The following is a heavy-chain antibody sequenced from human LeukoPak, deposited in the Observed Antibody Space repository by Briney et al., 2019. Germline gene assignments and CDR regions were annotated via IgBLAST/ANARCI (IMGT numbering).Heavy chain of an antibody. V-gene: IGHV3-20*04. Sequence: GGSLRLSCAASGFTFSSYAMSWVRQAPGKGLEWVSGISWNSGSIGYADSVKGRFTISRDNAKNSLYLQMNSLRAEDTAVYYCARDLIVGTTYFDYWGQGTLVTVSS. CDR1: GFTFSSYA. CDR2: ISWNSGSI. CDR3: ARDLIVGTTYFDY. D-gene: IGHD1-26*01. J-gene: IGHJ4*02.